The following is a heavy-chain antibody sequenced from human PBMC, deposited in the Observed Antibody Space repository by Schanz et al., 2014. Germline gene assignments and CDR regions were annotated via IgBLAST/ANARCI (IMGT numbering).Heavy chain of an antibody. V-gene: IGHV3-23*01. Sequence: EVQLLESGGGLVEPGGSLRLSCAASGFSFSSYAMGWVRQARGKGLEWVSAMNESHSTIYYADSVRGRFTISRDNAENTLFLQMNSLRAEDTAVYYCAKDGPGGSGSYSADGGMDVWGQGTTVTV. D-gene: IGHD3-10*01. CDR3: AKDGPGGSGSYSADGGMDV. CDR1: GFSFSSYA. CDR2: MNESHSTI. J-gene: IGHJ6*02.